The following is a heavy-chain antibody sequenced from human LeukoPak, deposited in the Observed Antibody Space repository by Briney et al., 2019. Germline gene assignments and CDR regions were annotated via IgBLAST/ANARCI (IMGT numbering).Heavy chain of an antibody. J-gene: IGHJ5*02. CDR3: ARDNFDGWNYFFTFFDP. V-gene: IGHV4-4*07. CDR1: GASIINSY. CDR2: VHTSCT. Sequence: SETLSLTCTVSGASIINSYWGWIRQPAGKGLEWIGRVHTSCTKYNPSFKSRVTMSLETSNNQFSLELTSVTAADTAIYYCARDNFDGWNYFFTFFDPWGPGTLVTVSS. D-gene: IGHD5-24*01.